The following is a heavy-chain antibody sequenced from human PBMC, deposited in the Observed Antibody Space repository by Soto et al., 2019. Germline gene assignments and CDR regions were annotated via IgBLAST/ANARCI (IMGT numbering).Heavy chain of an antibody. V-gene: IGHV1-3*01. CDR3: ARDDSGYSGSHYIDYFNF. J-gene: IGHJ4*02. Sequence: ASVKVSCKASGYTFTSYGISWVRQAPGQSLEWMGWIQGGNDNTYYSQRFQGRLTFTRDTSPGTTYMELSSLTSEDTAIYYCARDDSGYSGSHYIDYFNFWGQGTLVTVSS. CDR2: IQGGNDNT. D-gene: IGHD1-26*01. CDR1: GYTFTSYG.